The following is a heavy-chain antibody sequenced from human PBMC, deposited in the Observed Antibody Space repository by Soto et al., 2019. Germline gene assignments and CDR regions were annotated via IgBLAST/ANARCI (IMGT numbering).Heavy chain of an antibody. J-gene: IGHJ4*02. CDR3: ARGGGDSSGYYPDY. V-gene: IGHV4-30-4*01. Sequence: PSETLSLTCTVSGGSSSSGDYYCSWILQPPGKGLEWIGYIYYSGSTYYNPSLKSRVTISVDTSKNQFPLKLSSVTAADTAVYYCARGGGDSSGYYPDYWGQGTLVTVSS. CDR2: IYYSGST. D-gene: IGHD3-22*01. CDR1: GGSSSSGDYY.